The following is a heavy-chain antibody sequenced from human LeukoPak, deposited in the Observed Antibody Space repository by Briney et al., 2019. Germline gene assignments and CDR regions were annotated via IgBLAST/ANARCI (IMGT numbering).Heavy chain of an antibody. V-gene: IGHV1-69*13. D-gene: IGHD4-23*01. CDR3: ACYDYGGNPAAY. CDR1: GGTFSSYA. Sequence: SVKVSCKASGGTFSSYAISWVRQAPGQGLEWMGGIIPIFGTANYAQKFQGRVAITADESTSTAYMELSSLRSEDTAVYYCACYDYGGNPAAYWGQGTLVTVSS. J-gene: IGHJ4*02. CDR2: IIPIFGTA.